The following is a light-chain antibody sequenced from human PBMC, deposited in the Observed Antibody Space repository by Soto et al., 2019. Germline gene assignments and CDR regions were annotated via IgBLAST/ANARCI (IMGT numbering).Light chain of an antibody. CDR3: QQYGSSPWT. V-gene: IGKV3-20*01. Sequence: EIVLTQSPGTLSLSPGERATLSCRASQSVSSNYLAWYQQKPGQAPRPLIYGASSRATGIPDRFSGSGAGTDFTLTISRLESDGFAVYYCQQYGSSPWTVGQGTKVEIK. CDR2: GAS. J-gene: IGKJ1*01. CDR1: QSVSSNY.